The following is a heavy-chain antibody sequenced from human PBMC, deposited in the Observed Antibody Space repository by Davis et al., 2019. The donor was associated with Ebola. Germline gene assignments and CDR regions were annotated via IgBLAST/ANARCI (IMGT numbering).Heavy chain of an antibody. J-gene: IGHJ4*02. CDR3: ARHLSYGGNPGKYYFDF. V-gene: IGHV4-59*08. CDR2: TYYSGSS. CDR1: GASISNYY. D-gene: IGHD4-23*01. Sequence: MPGGSLRLSCTVSGASISNYYWSWIRQPPGKGLEWIGYTYYSGSSYYNPSLKSRVTISVATSKNQFSLKLTSMTAADTAVYFCARHLSYGGNPGKYYFDFWGQGTLVTVSS.